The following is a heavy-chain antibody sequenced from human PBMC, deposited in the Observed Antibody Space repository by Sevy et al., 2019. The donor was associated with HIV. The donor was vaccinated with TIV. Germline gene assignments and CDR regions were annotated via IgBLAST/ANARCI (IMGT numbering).Heavy chain of an antibody. CDR2: ISGSGGRT. Sequence: GESLKISCAASGFTFSSYAMNWVRQAPGKGLEWVSGISGSGGRTYYADSVKGRFTISRDNSKNTLYLQMNSLRAEDTAVYYCAKVLLFDAFDIWGQGTMVTVSS. V-gene: IGHV3-23*01. CDR3: AKVLLFDAFDI. J-gene: IGHJ3*02. CDR1: GFTFSSYA. D-gene: IGHD2-15*01.